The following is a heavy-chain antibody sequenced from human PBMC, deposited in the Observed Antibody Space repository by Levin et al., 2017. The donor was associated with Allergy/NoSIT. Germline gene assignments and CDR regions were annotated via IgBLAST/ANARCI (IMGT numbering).Heavy chain of an antibody. D-gene: IGHD4-23*01. CDR2: INHSGST. CDR1: GGSLSGYY. V-gene: IGHV4-34*01. J-gene: IGHJ4*02. Sequence: NASETLSLTCAVYGGSLSGYYWSWIRQPPGKGLEWIGEINHSGSTNYNPSLKSRVTMSLDTSNNQFSLKLNSVTAADMAVYYCAREVTVTTVVTSPFDYWGQGTLVTVS. CDR3: AREVTVTTVVTSPFDY.